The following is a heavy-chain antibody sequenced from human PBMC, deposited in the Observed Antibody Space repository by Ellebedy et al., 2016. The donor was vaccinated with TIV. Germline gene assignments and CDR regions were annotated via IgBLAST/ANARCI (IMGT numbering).Heavy chain of an antibody. D-gene: IGHD3-10*01. CDR2: INVNSGGP. Sequence: ASVKVSCRASGYTFTAYYMHWVRQAPGQGPEWLGWINVNSGGPYYAQNFQGRVAMTRDTSINTAYMELSSLRSDDTAVYYCARDGGVGEDWFDPWGQGTQVTVSS. CDR1: GYTFTAYY. CDR3: ARDGGVGEDWFDP. V-gene: IGHV1-2*02. J-gene: IGHJ5*02.